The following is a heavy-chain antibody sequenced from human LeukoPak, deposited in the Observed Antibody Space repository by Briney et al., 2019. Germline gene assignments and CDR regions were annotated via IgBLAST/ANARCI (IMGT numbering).Heavy chain of an antibody. Sequence: PGGSLRLSCAASGFTFRNYGMYWVRQAPGKGLERVAAIWYDGRNKLYADSVKGRFTISRDNSKNMLYLQMNSLRAEDTAVYYCATVRSSSDYYYVDHWGQGTLVTVSS. J-gene: IGHJ5*02. CDR2: IWYDGRNK. CDR1: GFTFRNYG. CDR3: ATVRSSSDYYYVDH. D-gene: IGHD3-22*01. V-gene: IGHV3-33*01.